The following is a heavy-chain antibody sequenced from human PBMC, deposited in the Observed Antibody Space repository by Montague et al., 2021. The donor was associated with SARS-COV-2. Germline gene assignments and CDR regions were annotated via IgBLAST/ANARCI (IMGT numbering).Heavy chain of an antibody. CDR2: INHSGSI. Sequence: SETLSLTCAVYSGSFSDYYWTWIRQPPGKGLEWIGEINHSGSINYNPSLKSRVSISVDTSKNQFSLKLTSVTAADTAVYYCARGAPIITMIVVVFTGAGWYFDLWGRGTLVTVSS. V-gene: IGHV4-34*01. J-gene: IGHJ2*01. CDR3: ARGAPIITMIVVVFTGAGWYFDL. CDR1: SGSFSDYY. D-gene: IGHD3-22*01.